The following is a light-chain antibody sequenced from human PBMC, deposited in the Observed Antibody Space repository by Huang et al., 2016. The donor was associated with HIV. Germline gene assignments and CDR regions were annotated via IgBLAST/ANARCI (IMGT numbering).Light chain of an antibody. CDR2: GAS. Sequence: DIVMTQSPASLAVSLGGRATINCKSSQSIVFSSNNRNYFAWYQQKPRQSPKLLIYGASTRESGVPDRCTGSGSGTDFSLSISSLQAEDVALYYCQQYYDVPFTFGQGTKLDIK. CDR1: QSIVFSSNNRNY. J-gene: IGKJ2*01. CDR3: QQYYDVPFT. V-gene: IGKV4-1*01.